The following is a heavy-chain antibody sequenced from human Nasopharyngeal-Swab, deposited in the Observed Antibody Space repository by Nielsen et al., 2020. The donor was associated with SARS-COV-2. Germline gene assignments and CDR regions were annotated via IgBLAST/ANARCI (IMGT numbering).Heavy chain of an antibody. V-gene: IGHV3-30*04. CDR2: ISYDGSNK. D-gene: IGHD4-17*01. J-gene: IGHJ6*02. CDR3: ASLPTVTTKGYGMDV. Sequence: WIRQPPGKGLEWAAVISYDGSNKYYADSVKGRFTISRDNSKNTLYLQMNSLRAEDTAVYYCASLPTVTTKGYGMDVWGQGTTVTVSS.